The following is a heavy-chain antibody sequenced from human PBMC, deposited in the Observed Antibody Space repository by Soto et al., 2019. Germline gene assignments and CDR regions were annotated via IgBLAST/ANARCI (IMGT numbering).Heavy chain of an antibody. V-gene: IGHV1-69*13. CDR2: IIPIFGTA. J-gene: IGHJ5*02. CDR1: GGTFSSYA. CDR3: ASPKGPYYDSSGYYH. D-gene: IGHD3-22*01. Sequence: SVKVSCKASGGTFSSYAISWVRQAPGQGLEWMGGIIPIFGTANYTQKFQGRVTITADESTSTAYMELSSLRSEDTAVYYCASPKGPYYDSSGYYHWGQGTLVTVSS.